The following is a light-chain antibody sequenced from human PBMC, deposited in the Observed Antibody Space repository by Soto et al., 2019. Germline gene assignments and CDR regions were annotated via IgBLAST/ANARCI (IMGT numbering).Light chain of an antibody. V-gene: IGKV1-9*01. CDR2: GAS. J-gene: IGKJ4*01. Sequence: DIQLTQSPSFLSASVGDRVTISCRASQGISDYLAWYQQKPGKAPKLLIYGASTLQSGVPSRFRGSASGTEFTLTISSLQPEDFATYFCQQFNAYPLTFGGGTKLELK. CDR3: QQFNAYPLT. CDR1: QGISDY.